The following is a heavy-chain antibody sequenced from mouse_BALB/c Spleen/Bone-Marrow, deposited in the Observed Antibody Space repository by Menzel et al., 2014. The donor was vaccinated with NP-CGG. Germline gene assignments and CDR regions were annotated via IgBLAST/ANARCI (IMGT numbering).Heavy chain of an antibody. CDR2: ITKGGGST. Sequence: EVKLQESGGGLVQPGGSLKLSCATSGFTYSDYYMYWVRQTPEKRLEWVAYITKGGGSTYYPDIVKGRFTISRDNAKNTLYLKMSRLKSEDTAMYYCARQLAYAMDYWGQGTSVTVSS. CDR3: ARQLAYAMDY. D-gene: IGHD4-1*01. V-gene: IGHV5-12*02. CDR1: GFTYSDYY. J-gene: IGHJ4*01.